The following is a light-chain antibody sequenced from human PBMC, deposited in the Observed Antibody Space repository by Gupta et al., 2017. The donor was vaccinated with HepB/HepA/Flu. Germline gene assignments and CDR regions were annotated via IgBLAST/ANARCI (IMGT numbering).Light chain of an antibody. Sequence: DVVMTQSPLSLPVTLGQPASISCRSSPSLVDRDGYTYLNWFQQRPGQSPRRLIYQVANRDAVVPDIFSGSWEGKYVTLKSSMGDAEDVGVYYCRQGTHWPPITFGQGTRLEIK. CDR1: PSLVDRDGYTY. CDR2: QVA. CDR3: RQGTHWPPIT. V-gene: IGKV2-30*01. J-gene: IGKJ5*01.